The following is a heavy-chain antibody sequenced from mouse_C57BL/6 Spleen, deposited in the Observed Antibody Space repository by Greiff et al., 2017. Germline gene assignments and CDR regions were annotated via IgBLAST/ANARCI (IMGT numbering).Heavy chain of an antibody. CDR1: GYTFTSYW. V-gene: IGHV1-64*01. CDR2: IHPNSGST. J-gene: IGHJ3*01. Sequence: QVQLQQPGAELVKPGASVKLSCKASGYTFTSYWMHWVKQRPGQGLEWIGMIHPNSGSTNYNEKFKSKATLTVDKSSSTAYMQLSSLTSEDSAVYYCARSCSNPGFAYWGQGTLVTVSA. CDR3: ARSCSNPGFAY. D-gene: IGHD2-5*01.